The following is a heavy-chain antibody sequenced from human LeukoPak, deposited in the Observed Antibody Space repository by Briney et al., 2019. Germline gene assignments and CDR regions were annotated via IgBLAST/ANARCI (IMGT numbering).Heavy chain of an antibody. D-gene: IGHD6-13*01. V-gene: IGHV3-23*01. J-gene: IGHJ6*02. CDR1: GFTFSSYA. CDR3: AKDRIAAAKDYYYGMDV. Sequence: PGGSLRLSCAASGFTFSSYAMSWVRQAPGKGLEWVSAISGSGGSTYYADSVKGRFTISRDNSKNTLYLQMNSLRAEDTAVYYCAKDRIAAAKDYYYGMDVWGQGTTVTVSS. CDR2: ISGSGGST.